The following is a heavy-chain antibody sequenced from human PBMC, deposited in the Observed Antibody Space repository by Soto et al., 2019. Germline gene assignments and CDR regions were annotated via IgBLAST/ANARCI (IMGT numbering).Heavy chain of an antibody. J-gene: IGHJ4*02. V-gene: IGHV3-30*18. D-gene: IGHD2-2*01. CDR1: GFTFSSYG. CDR3: AKDFFPLSSSLLDY. Sequence: RLSCAASGFTFSSYGMHWVRQAPGKGLEWVAVISYDGSNKYYADSVKGRFTISRDNSKNTLYLQMNSLRAEDTAVYYCAKDFFPLSSSLLDYWGQGTLVTVSS. CDR2: ISYDGSNK.